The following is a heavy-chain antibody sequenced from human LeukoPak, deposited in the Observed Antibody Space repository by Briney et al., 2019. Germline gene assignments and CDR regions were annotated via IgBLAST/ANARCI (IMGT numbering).Heavy chain of an antibody. CDR3: AREGSSWPAAGHYYYYYGMDV. CDR1: GGSISSGSYY. Sequence: PSQTLSLTCTVSGGSISSGSYYWSWIRQPAGKGLEWIGRIYTSGSTNYNPSLKSRVTISVDTSKNQFSLKLSSVTAADTAVYYCAREGSSWPAAGHYYYYYGMDVWGQGTTVTVSS. J-gene: IGHJ6*02. D-gene: IGHD6-13*01. CDR2: IYTSGST. V-gene: IGHV4-61*02.